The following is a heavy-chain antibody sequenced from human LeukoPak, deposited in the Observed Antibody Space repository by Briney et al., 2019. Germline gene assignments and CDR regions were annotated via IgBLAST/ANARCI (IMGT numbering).Heavy chain of an antibody. CDR3: ATVFKGSSLQDY. D-gene: IGHD1-26*01. CDR2: IKTDESSA. J-gene: IGHJ4*02. CDR1: GFTITNNW. Sequence: EGSLRLSCVASGFTITNNWMYWIRQAPGRGLVWVSRIKTDESSAVYADSVKGRFTISRDNAKNTLYLQMNSLRVEDTAVYYCATVFKGSSLQDYWGQGTLVTVSS. V-gene: IGHV3-74*03.